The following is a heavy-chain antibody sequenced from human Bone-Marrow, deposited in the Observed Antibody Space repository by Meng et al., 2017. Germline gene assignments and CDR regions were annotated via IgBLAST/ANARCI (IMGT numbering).Heavy chain of an antibody. J-gene: IGHJ4*02. Sequence: ASVKVSCKASGYTFTSYGISWVRQAPGQGLEWMGWISAYNGNTNYAQKLQGRVTMTTDTSTSTAYMELRSLRSDDTAVYYCAREYCGGDCYSGLSLDYWGQGTTVTVSS. V-gene: IGHV1-18*01. CDR1: GYTFTSYG. CDR3: AREYCGGDCYSGLSLDY. D-gene: IGHD2-21*02. CDR2: ISAYNGNT.